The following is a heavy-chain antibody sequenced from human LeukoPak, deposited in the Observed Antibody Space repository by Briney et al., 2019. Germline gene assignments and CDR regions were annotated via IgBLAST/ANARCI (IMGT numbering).Heavy chain of an antibody. CDR3: AREHYDILTGGSGPGDYYYGMDV. J-gene: IGHJ6*02. V-gene: IGHV1-2*02. Sequence: GASVKVSCKASGYTFTGYYMHWVRQAPGQGLEWMGWINPNSGGTNYAQKFQGRVTMTRDTSISTAYMELSRLRSDDTAVYYCAREHYDILTGGSGPGDYYYGMDVWGQGTTVTVPS. CDR1: GYTFTGYY. CDR2: INPNSGGT. D-gene: IGHD3-9*01.